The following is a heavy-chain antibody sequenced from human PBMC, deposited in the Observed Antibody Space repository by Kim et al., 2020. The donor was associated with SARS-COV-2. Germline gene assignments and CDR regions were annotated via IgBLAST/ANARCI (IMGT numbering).Heavy chain of an antibody. D-gene: IGHD3-16*01. V-gene: IGHV4-61*02. CDR1: GGSISSGSYY. J-gene: IGHJ5*02. CDR3: ARSAMAARGPRGEYNWFDP. Sequence: SETLSLTCTVSGGSISSGSYYWSWIRQPAGKGLEWIGRIYTSGSTNYNPSLKSRVTISVDTSKNQFSLKLSSVTAADTAVYYCARSAMAARGPRGEYNWFDPWGQGTLVTVSS. CDR2: IYTSGST.